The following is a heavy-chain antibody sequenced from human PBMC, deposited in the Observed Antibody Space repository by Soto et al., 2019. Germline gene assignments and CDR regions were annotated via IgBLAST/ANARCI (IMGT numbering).Heavy chain of an antibody. CDR1: GGSISSGGYY. D-gene: IGHD2-15*01. Sequence: TLSLTCTVSGGSISSGGYYWSWIRQHPGKGLEWIGYIYYSGSTYYNPSLKSRVTISVDTSKNQFSLKLSSVTAADTAVYYCAREKGVVAETWWYFDLWGRGTLVTVSS. J-gene: IGHJ2*01. V-gene: IGHV4-31*03. CDR3: AREKGVVAETWWYFDL. CDR2: IYYSGST.